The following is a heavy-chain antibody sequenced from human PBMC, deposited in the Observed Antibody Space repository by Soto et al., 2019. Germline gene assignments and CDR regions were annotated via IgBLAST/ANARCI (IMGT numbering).Heavy chain of an antibody. V-gene: IGHV1-69*01. Sequence: QVQLVQSGAEVKKPGSSVKVSCKASGGTFSSYAISWVRQAPGQGLEWMGGIIPIFGTANYAQKFQGRVTITGDETTSTAYMELSSLRSEDKAVYYCARSANSGSYYSRYYCIDVWGQGTTVTVSS. CDR2: IIPIFGTA. CDR1: GGTFSSYA. D-gene: IGHD1-26*01. J-gene: IGHJ6*02. CDR3: ARSANSGSYYSRYYCIDV.